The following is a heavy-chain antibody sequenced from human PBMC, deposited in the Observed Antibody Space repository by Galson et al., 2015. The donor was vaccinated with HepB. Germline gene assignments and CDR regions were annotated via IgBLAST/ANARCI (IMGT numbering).Heavy chain of an antibody. Sequence: SLRLSCAASGFTVSSNYMSWVRQAPGKGLEWVSVIYSGGSTYYADSVKGRLTISRDNSKNTLYLQMNSLRAEDTAVYYCARAGLYYYGMDVWGQGTTVTVSS. CDR3: ARAGLYYYGMDV. CDR1: GFTVSSNY. J-gene: IGHJ6*02. D-gene: IGHD1-14*01. V-gene: IGHV3-53*01. CDR2: IYSGGST.